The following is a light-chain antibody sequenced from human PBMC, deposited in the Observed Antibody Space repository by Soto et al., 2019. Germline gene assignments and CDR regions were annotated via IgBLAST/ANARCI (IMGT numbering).Light chain of an antibody. J-gene: IGKJ5*01. CDR1: QSISRW. CDR2: DAS. CDR3: QEYDTYST. Sequence: DIQMTQSPSTLSASVGDRVTIPCRASQSISRWLAWYQQKPGKAPKVLIYDASRLQSGVPSRLSGSGSGTEFTLTISGLQPDDFATYYCQEYDTYSTFGQGTRLEI. V-gene: IGKV1-5*01.